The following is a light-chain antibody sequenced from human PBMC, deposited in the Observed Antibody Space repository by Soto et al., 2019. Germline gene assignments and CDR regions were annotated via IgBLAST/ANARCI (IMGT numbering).Light chain of an antibody. CDR3: SSHTSVNTRV. Sequence: QSVLTQPASVSGSPGQSIAISCTGTSSDVGTYDYVSWYQHYPDKAPKLIIYEVTQRPSGVSNRFSGSKSGNTASLTISGLQAEDEADYYCSSHTSVNTRVFGTGTQLTVL. V-gene: IGLV2-14*01. J-gene: IGLJ1*01. CDR2: EVT. CDR1: SSDVGTYDY.